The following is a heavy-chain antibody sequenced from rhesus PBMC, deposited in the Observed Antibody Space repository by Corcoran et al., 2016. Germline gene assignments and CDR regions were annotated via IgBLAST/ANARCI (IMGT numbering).Heavy chain of an antibody. CDR1: GGSIRSNY. V-gene: IGHV4-160*01. CDR3: ASASYYYDSGYYTAEYFEF. D-gene: IGHD3-28*01. CDR2: IYGSGST. Sequence: QVQLQESGPGLVQPSETLSLTCAVYGGSIRSNYWSWIRQPPGKGLEWIRYIYGSGSTYYNPSLKSRVTISTYTSKNQFSLKLSSVTAADTAVYYCASASYYYDSGYYTAEYFEFWGQGALVTVSS. J-gene: IGHJ1*01.